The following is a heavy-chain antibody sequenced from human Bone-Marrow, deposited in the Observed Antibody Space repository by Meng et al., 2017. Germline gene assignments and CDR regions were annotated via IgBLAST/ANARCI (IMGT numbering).Heavy chain of an antibody. J-gene: IGHJ4*02. D-gene: IGHD3-10*01. CDR2: IYTSGST. CDR1: GGSISSYY. CDR3: ARDLSYGSGSYYNVY. V-gene: IGHV4-4*07. Sequence: ESLKISCTVSGGSISSYYWSWIRQPAGKGLEWIGRIYTSGSTNYNPSLKSRVTMSVDTSKNQFSLKLSSVTAADTAVYYCARDLSYGSGSYYNVYWGQGTLVTVSS.